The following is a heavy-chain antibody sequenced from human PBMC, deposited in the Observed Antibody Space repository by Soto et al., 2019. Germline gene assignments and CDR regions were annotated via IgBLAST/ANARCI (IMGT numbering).Heavy chain of an antibody. CDR2: ISGSGGST. J-gene: IGHJ3*02. V-gene: IGHV3-23*01. CDR3: AKDLLPTYYYDSSGYPYDAFDI. Sequence: GGSLRLSCAASGFTFSSYAMSWVRQAPGKGLEWVSAISGSGGSTYYADSVKGRFTISRDNSKNTLYLQMNSLRAEDTAVYYCAKDLLPTYYYDSSGYPYDAFDIWGQGTMVTVSS. D-gene: IGHD3-22*01. CDR1: GFTFSSYA.